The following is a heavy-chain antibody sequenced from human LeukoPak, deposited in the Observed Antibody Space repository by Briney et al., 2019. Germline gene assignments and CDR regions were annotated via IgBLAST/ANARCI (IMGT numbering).Heavy chain of an antibody. Sequence: PSETLSLTCAVYGGSFSGYYWGWIRQPPGKGLEWIGEINHSGSTNYNPSLKSRVTISVDTSKNQFSLKLSSVTAADTAVYYCARGILGYCSGGSCYSFPHWGQGTLVTVSS. CDR2: INHSGST. V-gene: IGHV4-34*01. CDR3: ARGILGYCSGGSCYSFPH. J-gene: IGHJ1*01. CDR1: GGSFSGYY. D-gene: IGHD2-15*01.